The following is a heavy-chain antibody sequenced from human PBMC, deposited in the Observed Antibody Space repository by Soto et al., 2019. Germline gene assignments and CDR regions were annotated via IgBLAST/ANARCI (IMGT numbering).Heavy chain of an antibody. Sequence: QVQLVQSGAGVKKPGSSVKVSCKASGVTVSSYYINWVRQAPGQGLEWMGEIIPIVGTANYAQKFEGRVTITADESTSIAYIELSSLRSEETDLYYCARDGGRHSGGIDYWGQGTLVTVSS. D-gene: IGHD1-26*01. CDR2: IIPIVGTA. V-gene: IGHV1-69*01. CDR3: ARDGGRHSGGIDY. CDR1: GVTVSSYY. J-gene: IGHJ4*02.